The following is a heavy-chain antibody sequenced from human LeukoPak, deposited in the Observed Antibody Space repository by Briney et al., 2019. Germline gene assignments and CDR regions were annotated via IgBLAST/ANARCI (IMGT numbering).Heavy chain of an antibody. Sequence: GASAKVSCKASGGTFSSYAISWVRQAPGQGLEWMGGIIPIFGTANYAQKFQGRVTITTDESTSTAYMELSSLRSEDTAVYYCARCTVTTDDYYYYYMDVWGKGTTVTVSS. D-gene: IGHD4-17*01. CDR3: ARCTVTTDDYYYYYMDV. CDR1: GGTFSSYA. CDR2: IIPIFGTA. J-gene: IGHJ6*03. V-gene: IGHV1-69*05.